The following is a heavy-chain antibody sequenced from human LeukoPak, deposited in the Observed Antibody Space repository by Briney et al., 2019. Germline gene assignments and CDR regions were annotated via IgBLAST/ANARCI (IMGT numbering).Heavy chain of an antibody. J-gene: IGHJ4*02. CDR1: GFTFSTNW. D-gene: IGHD3-9*01. V-gene: IGHV3-74*03. Sequence: PGRSLRLSCAASGFTFSTNWMYWLRQAPGKGLVWVSRIDTDGTITSYADSVKGRFTISRDNAKNTLYLQMNSLRVEDTAVYYCARDLTGARDNWGQGTLVTVPS. CDR3: ARDLTGARDN. CDR2: IDTDGTIT.